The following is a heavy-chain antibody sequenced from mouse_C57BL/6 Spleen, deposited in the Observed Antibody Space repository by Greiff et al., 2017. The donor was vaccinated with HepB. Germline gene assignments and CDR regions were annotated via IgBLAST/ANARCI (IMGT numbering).Heavy chain of an antibody. D-gene: IGHD1-1*02. CDR2: IDPANGNT. CDR3: ASGSYVDYYAMDY. Sequence: VQLQQSVAELVRPGASVKLSCTASGFNIKNTYMHWVKQRPEQGLEWIGRIDPANGNTKYAPKFQGKATITADASSNTAYLQLSSLTSEDTAIYYCASGSYVDYYAMDYWGQGTSVTVSS. J-gene: IGHJ4*01. CDR1: GFNIKNTY. V-gene: IGHV14-3*01.